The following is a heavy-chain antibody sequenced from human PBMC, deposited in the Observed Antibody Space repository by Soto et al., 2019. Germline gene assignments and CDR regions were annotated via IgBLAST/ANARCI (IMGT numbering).Heavy chain of an antibody. V-gene: IGHV3-30*02. D-gene: IGHD7-27*01. Sequence: GGSLRLSCVASGFFLRDFGMHWVRQAPGKGLEWVSVIWYDGSNTYQGESVKGRFTISRDISKNTLYLQMNSLRAEDTAVYYCAKFPGCPDYHYGMDVWGQGTSVT. CDR1: GFFLRDFG. CDR2: IWYDGSNT. J-gene: IGHJ6*02. CDR3: AKFPGCPDYHYGMDV.